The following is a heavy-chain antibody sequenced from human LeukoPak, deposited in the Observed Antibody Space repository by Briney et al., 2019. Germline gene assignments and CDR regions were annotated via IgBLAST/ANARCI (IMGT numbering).Heavy chain of an antibody. CDR1: GYTFTSYY. V-gene: IGHV1-2*02. Sequence: GASVKVSCKASGYTFTSYYMHWVRQAPGQGLEWMGWINPNSGGTNYAQKFQGRVTMTRDTSISTAYMELSRLRSDDTAVYYCARINCSSTSCYTESGNAFDIWGQGTMVTVSS. D-gene: IGHD2-2*02. J-gene: IGHJ3*02. CDR3: ARINCSSTSCYTESGNAFDI. CDR2: INPNSGGT.